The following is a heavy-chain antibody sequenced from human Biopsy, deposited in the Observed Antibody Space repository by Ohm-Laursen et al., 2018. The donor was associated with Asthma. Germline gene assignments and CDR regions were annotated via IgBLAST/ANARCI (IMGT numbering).Heavy chain of an antibody. Sequence: VKVAGGASGYTFIHFGIHWGRQAPGQRLEWMGWINAGDGNTKYSQKFQGRVTITRDTSASTAYMDLSSLRSEDTAVYYCARTYFDFLTGQVHDAFAMWGQGTMVTVSS. J-gene: IGHJ3*02. CDR1: GYTFIHFG. V-gene: IGHV1-3*01. CDR3: ARTYFDFLTGQVHDAFAM. D-gene: IGHD3-9*01. CDR2: INAGDGNT.